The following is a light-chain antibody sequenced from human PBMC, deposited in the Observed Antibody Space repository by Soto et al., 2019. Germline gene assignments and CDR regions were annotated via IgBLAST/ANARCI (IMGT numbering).Light chain of an antibody. V-gene: IGKV1-39*01. Sequence: DIQMTQSPSSLSASIGDRVTITCRASQTIKNYLNWYQHKPGEAPRLLIYAASSLRSGVPSRFSGSGSGTDFTLTISSLQHEDFATYYCQQSYSSPRGFGQGTKLDIK. J-gene: IGKJ2*01. CDR1: QTIKNY. CDR3: QQSYSSPRG. CDR2: AAS.